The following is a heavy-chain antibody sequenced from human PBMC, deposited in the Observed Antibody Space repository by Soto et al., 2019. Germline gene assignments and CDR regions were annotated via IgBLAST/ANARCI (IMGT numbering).Heavy chain of an antibody. V-gene: IGHV1-18*01. J-gene: IGHJ4*02. CDR1: GDTVTKYG. D-gene: IGHD6-19*01. CDR3: ASATSIAVAGKET. CDR2: ISFYNGHT. Sequence: QVQLVQSGGEVKKPGASVKVSCKASGDTVTKYGISWVRQAPGQGLEWLGWISFYNGHTNYALKFQDRITFTTDTSTSTASMELRSLTSDDTAVYYCASATSIAVAGKETWGQGTLVTASS.